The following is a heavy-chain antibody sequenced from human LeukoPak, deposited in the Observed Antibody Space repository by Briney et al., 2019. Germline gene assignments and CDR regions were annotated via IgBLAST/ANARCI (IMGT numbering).Heavy chain of an antibody. J-gene: IGHJ4*02. V-gene: IGHV1-69*01. Sequence: SVKVSCKASGGTFSSYAISWVRQAPGQGLEWMGGIIPIFGTANYAQKFQGRVTITADESTSTAYMELSSLRSEDTAVYYCARFGHYRRYSGSSGEGFDYWGQGTLVTVSS. CDR3: ARFGHYRRYSGSSGEGFDY. D-gene: IGHD6-6*01. CDR1: GGTFSSYA. CDR2: IIPIFGTA.